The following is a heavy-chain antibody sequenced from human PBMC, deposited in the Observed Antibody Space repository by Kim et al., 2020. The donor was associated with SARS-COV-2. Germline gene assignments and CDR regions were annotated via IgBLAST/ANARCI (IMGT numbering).Heavy chain of an antibody. CDR2: ISYNGKNK. J-gene: IGHJ4*01. V-gene: IGHV3-30*04. CDR3: ARVAGGVCDLLDN. Sequence: GGSLRLSCAASGFTFSDYAVHWVRQAPGKGLVWVASISYNGKNKYLADSVKGRFTISRDNSKNSLYLQMNSLRGDDTAVYYCARVAGGVCDLLDNWVHGTQVTVSS. D-gene: IGHD1-26*01. CDR1: GFTFSDYA.